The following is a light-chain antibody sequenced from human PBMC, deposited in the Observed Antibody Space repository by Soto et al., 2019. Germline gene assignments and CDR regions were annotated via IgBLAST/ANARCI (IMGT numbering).Light chain of an antibody. CDR2: DAS. CDR3: QYYGSSST. V-gene: IGKV3-11*01. Sequence: EIVLTQSPATLSLSPGERATLSCRASQNVDTYLAWYQQKPGQAPRLLIYDASNRATGIPARFSGSGSGTDFTLTISRLEPADFAVYYCQYYGSSSTFGQGTKVDI. J-gene: IGKJ1*01. CDR1: QNVDTY.